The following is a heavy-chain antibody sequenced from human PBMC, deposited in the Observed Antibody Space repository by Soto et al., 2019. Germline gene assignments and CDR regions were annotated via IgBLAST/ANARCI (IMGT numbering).Heavy chain of an antibody. CDR2: IYWDDDK. D-gene: IGHD3-16*02. Sequence: SGPTLVNPTQTLTLTCTFSGFSLSTSGVGVGWIRQPPGKALEWLALIYWDDDKRYSPSLKSRLTITKDTSKNQVVLTITNMDPVDTATYYCAHRSLGELSPNWDYWGQGTLVTVSS. CDR1: GFSLSTSGVG. V-gene: IGHV2-5*02. CDR3: AHRSLGELSPNWDY. J-gene: IGHJ4*02.